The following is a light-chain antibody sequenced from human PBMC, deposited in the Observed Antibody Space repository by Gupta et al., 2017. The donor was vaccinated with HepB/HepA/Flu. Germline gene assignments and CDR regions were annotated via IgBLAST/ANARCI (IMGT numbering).Light chain of an antibody. Sequence: EVVMTQSQLSLPVTLGQSASISCKSSQSLVHTDGYIYLNWFHQRPGQSPRRLIYKVSNRDSGVPDRFSGSGSGTDFTLKISRVEAEDVGVYYCMQGTFWRTFGQGTKVEI. V-gene: IGKV2-30*02. CDR1: QSLVHTDGYIY. CDR2: KVS. J-gene: IGKJ1*01. CDR3: MQGTFWRT.